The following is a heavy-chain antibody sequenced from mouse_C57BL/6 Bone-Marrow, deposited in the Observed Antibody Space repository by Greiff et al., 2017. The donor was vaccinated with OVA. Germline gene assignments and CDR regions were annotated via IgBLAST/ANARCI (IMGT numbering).Heavy chain of an antibody. J-gene: IGHJ2*01. CDR3: ARSNYRGYFDY. D-gene: IGHD1-1*02. V-gene: IGHV1-61*01. CDR1: GYTFTSYW. Sequence: QVQLQQPGAELVRPGSSVKLSCKASGYTFTSYWMDWVKQRPGQGLEWIGNIYPSDSETHYNQKFKDKATLTVDKSSSTAYMQLSSLTSEDSAVYYCARSNYRGYFDYWGQGTTLTVSS. CDR2: IYPSDSET.